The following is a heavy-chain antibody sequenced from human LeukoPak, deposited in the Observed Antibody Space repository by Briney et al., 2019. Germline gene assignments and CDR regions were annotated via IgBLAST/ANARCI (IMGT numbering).Heavy chain of an antibody. Sequence: GGSLRLSCTSSGFTFSNAWVSWVRQAPGKGLEWVGRFKGKTDGGTTDYAAPVKGRFTISRDDSKKTLYPQMSSLNTEDTAVYYCATTTTTDAFDVWGQGTMVTVS. CDR1: GFTFSNAW. V-gene: IGHV3-15*01. D-gene: IGHD1-1*01. CDR2: FKGKTDGGTT. J-gene: IGHJ3*01. CDR3: ATTTTTDAFDV.